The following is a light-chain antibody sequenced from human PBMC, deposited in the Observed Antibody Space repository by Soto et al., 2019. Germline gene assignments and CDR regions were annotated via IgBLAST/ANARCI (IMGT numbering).Light chain of an antibody. CDR2: DAS. V-gene: IGKV1-39*01. J-gene: IGKJ1*01. Sequence: DIQMTQSPSSLSASVGDRVTITCRASQSISNYLNWYQQKPGKAPKLLIYDASNLQSGVPSRFSASGSGTYFTLTISSLQPEDFAAYYCQQSYSTLETFGQGTKVEIK. CDR1: QSISNY. CDR3: QQSYSTLET.